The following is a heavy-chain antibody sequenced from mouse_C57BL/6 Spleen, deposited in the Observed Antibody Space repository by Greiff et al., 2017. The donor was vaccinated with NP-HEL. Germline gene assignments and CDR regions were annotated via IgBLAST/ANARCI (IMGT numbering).Heavy chain of an antibody. Sequence: VQLQQSGPELVKPGASVKISCKASGYAFSSSWMNWVKQRPGKGLEWIGRIYPGDGDTNYNGKFKGKATLTADKSSSTAYMQLSSLTSEDSAVYFCARHANYYDYDGFAYWGQGTLVTVSA. CDR1: GYAFSSSW. CDR3: ARHANYYDYDGFAY. V-gene: IGHV1-82*01. J-gene: IGHJ3*01. D-gene: IGHD2-4*01. CDR2: IYPGDGDT.